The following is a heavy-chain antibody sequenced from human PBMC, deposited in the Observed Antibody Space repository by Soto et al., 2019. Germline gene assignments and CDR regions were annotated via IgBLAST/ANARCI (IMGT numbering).Heavy chain of an antibody. Sequence: PSETLSLTCTVSGGSINSGYCWSWIRQHPGKGLEWIGYIYYSGSANYNPSLKGRVTMSVDTSTNQFSLKLSAVTAADTAVYYCASRLNDDDSSGYAEYYFDHWGQGTLVTVSS. J-gene: IGHJ4*02. D-gene: IGHD3-22*01. CDR3: ASRLNDDDSSGYAEYYFDH. CDR1: GGSINSGYC. V-gene: IGHV4-31*03. CDR2: IYYSGSA.